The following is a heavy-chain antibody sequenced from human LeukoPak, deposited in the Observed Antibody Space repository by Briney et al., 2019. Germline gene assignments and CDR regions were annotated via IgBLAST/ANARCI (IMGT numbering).Heavy chain of an antibody. V-gene: IGHV4-38-2*01. J-gene: IGHJ5*02. D-gene: IGHD6-19*01. CDR2: IYHSGST. Sequence: SETLSLTCAVSGYSISSGYYWGWIRQPPGKGLEWIGSIYHSGSTYYNSSLKSRVTISVDTSKSQFSLKLSSVTAADTAVYYCARGDDSSGWYEAWFDPWGQGTLVTVSS. CDR3: ARGDDSSGWYEAWFDP. CDR1: GYSISSGYY.